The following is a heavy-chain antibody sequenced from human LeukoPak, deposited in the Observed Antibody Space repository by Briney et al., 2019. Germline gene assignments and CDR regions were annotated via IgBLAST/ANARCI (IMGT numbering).Heavy chain of an antibody. J-gene: IGHJ6*03. CDR1: GYTFTDYY. D-gene: IGHD6-19*01. V-gene: IGHV1-2*06. Sequence: ASVKVSCKASGYTFTDYYMHWVRQAPGQGLEWMGRINPNSGGTNYAQKFQGRVTMTRDTSISTAYMELSRLRSDDTAVYYCARDRAVADSYYYYYMDVWGKGTTVTVSS. CDR3: ARDRAVADSYYYYYMDV. CDR2: INPNSGGT.